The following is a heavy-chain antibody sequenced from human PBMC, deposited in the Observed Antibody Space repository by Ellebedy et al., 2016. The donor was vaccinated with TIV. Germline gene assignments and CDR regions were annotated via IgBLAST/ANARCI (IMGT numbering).Heavy chain of an antibody. Sequence: MPGGSLRLSCTVSGGSISSSSYYWGWIRQPPGKGLEWIGSIYYSGSTYYNPSLKSRVTISVDTSKNQFSLKLSSVTAADTAVYYCARHQVEGYYGMDVWGQGTTVTVSS. CDR2: IYYSGST. CDR1: GGSISSSSYY. CDR3: ARHQVEGYYGMDV. D-gene: IGHD1-1*01. J-gene: IGHJ6*02. V-gene: IGHV4-39*01.